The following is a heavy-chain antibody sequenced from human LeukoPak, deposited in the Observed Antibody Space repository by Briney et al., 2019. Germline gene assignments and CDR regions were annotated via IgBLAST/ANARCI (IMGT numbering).Heavy chain of an antibody. CDR1: GGSISSYY. J-gene: IGHJ3*02. CDR3: ARQPAATAAFDI. V-gene: IGHV4-59*08. Sequence: PSETLSLTCTVSGGSISSYYWSWIRQPPGKGLEWIAYVHNNGETKHNPSLKSRDTISVDTPNNHISLRLSSVTAADTAMYYCARQPAATAAFDIWGLGTMVTVSS. D-gene: IGHD5-18*01. CDR2: VHNNGET.